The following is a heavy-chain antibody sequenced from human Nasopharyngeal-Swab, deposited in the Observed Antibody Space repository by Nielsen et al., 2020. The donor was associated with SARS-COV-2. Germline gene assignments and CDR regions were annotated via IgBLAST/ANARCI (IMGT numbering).Heavy chain of an antibody. V-gene: IGHV5-10-1*01. CDR2: IDPSDSYT. CDR1: GYSFTSYW. CDR3: ARRGCGDYRVGY. J-gene: IGHJ4*02. D-gene: IGHD4-17*01. Sequence: GESLKISCKGSGYSFTSYWISWVRQMPGKGLEWMGRIDPSDSYTNYSPSFQGHVTISADKSISTAYLQWSSLKASDTAMYYCARRGCGDYRVGYWGQGTLVTVSS.